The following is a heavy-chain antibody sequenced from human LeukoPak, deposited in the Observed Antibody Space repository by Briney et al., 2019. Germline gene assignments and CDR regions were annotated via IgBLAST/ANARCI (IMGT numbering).Heavy chain of an antibody. Sequence: GGSLRLSCAASGFRFSDYSMYWVRQAPGKGLEWISYIGISSGNTNYADSVKGRFTISGDKAKNSLYLQMNSLRVEDTAVYYCARDYKYAFDNWGQGTLVTVSS. CDR3: ARDYKYAFDN. V-gene: IGHV3-48*01. CDR2: IGISSGNT. CDR1: GFRFSDYS. J-gene: IGHJ4*02. D-gene: IGHD5-24*01.